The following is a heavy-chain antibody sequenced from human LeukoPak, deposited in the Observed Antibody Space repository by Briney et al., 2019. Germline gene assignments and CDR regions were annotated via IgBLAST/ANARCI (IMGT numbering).Heavy chain of an antibody. J-gene: IGHJ5*02. Sequence: SETLSLTCAVSGYSISSGYYWGWIRQPPGKGLEWIGSIYHSGSTYYNPSLKSRVTISVDTSKNQISLKLSSVTAADTAVYYCARRREDYYYDSSGYSFDPWGQGTLVTVSS. V-gene: IGHV4-38-2*01. CDR3: ARRREDYYYDSSGYSFDP. CDR1: GYSISSGYY. D-gene: IGHD3-22*01. CDR2: IYHSGST.